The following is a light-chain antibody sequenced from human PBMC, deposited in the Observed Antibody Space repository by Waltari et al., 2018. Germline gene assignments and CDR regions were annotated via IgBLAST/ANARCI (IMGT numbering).Light chain of an antibody. J-gene: IGKJ2*01. CDR3: QQYNNWPPYT. CDR1: QTVSSN. CDR2: GAS. V-gene: IGKV3-15*01. Sequence: VITQSPATLSVSPGERATLSCRASQTVSSNLAWYQQKPGQPPRLLIYGASTRASGIPARFSGSGSGTEFTLTISSLQSEDFAVYYCQQYNNWPPYTFGQGTKLEIK.